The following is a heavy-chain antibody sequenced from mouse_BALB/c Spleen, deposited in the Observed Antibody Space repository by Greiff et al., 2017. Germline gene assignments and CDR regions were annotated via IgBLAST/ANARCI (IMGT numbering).Heavy chain of an antibody. V-gene: IGHV3-2*02. D-gene: IGHD2-1*01. CDR3: ARKTEEFYYPFAY. Sequence: EVKLMESGPGLVKPSQSLSLTCTVTGYSITSDYAWNWIRQFPGNKLEWMGYISYSGSTSYNPSLKSRISITRDTSKNQFFLQLNSVTTEDTATYYCARKTEEFYYPFAYWGQGTLVTVSA. J-gene: IGHJ3*01. CDR2: ISYSGST. CDR1: GYSITSDYA.